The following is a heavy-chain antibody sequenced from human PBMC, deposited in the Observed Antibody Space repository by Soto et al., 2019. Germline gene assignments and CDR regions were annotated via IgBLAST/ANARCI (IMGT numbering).Heavy chain of an antibody. V-gene: IGHV3-48*01. Sequence: PGGSLRLSCAASGFTFSSYSMNWVRQAPGKGLEWVSYINSSSSTIYYADSVKGRFTISRDNAKNSLYLQMNSLRAEDTAVYYCAREEGLLNWFDPWGQGTLVTVSS. D-gene: IGHD1-26*01. CDR1: GFTFSSYS. CDR3: AREEGLLNWFDP. J-gene: IGHJ5*02. CDR2: INSSSSTI.